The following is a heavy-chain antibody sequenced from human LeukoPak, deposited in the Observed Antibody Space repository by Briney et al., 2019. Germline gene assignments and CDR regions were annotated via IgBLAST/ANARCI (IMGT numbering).Heavy chain of an antibody. CDR3: ARDLTRKVVVPAAPSDY. Sequence: GASVKVSCKASGYTFTSYGISWVRQAPGQGLEWMGWISAYNGNTNYAQKLQGRVTMTTDTSTSTAYMELRSLRSDDTAVYYCARDLTRKVVVPAAPSDYWGQGTLVTASS. D-gene: IGHD2-2*01. CDR1: GYTFTSYG. V-gene: IGHV1-18*01. J-gene: IGHJ4*02. CDR2: ISAYNGNT.